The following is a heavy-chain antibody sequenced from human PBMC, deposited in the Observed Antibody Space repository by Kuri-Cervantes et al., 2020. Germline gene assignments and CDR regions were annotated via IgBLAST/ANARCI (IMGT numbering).Heavy chain of an antibody. V-gene: IGHV3-33*01. CDR3: ARDRVGGESVYYYYGMDV. Sequence: GESLKISCAASGFTFSSYGMHWVRQAPGKGLEWVAVIWYDGSNKYYADSVKGRFTISRDNSKNTLYLQMNSLRAEDTAVYYCARDRVGGESVYYYYGMDVWGQGTTVTVSS. J-gene: IGHJ6*02. CDR2: IWYDGSNK. D-gene: IGHD3-16*01. CDR1: GFTFSSYG.